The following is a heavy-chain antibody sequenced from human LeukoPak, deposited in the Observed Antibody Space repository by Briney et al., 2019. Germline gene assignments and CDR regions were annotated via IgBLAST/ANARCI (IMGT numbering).Heavy chain of an antibody. CDR1: GYTFTGYY. CDR3: ARDIYGSGSYSYYYYYGMDV. V-gene: IGHV1-2*02. CDR2: INPNSGGT. J-gene: IGHJ6*02. D-gene: IGHD3-10*01. Sequence: GASVKVSCKASGYTFTGYYMHWVRQAPGQGLEWMGWINPNSGGTNYAQKFQGRVTMTRDTSISTAYMELSRLRSDDTAVYYCARDIYGSGSYSYYYYYGMDVWGQGTTVTVSS.